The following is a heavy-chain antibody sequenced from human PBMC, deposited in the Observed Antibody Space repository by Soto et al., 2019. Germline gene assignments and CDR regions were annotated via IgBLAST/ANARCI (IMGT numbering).Heavy chain of an antibody. Sequence: QVQLVQSGAEVKKPGSSVTVSCKASGGTFSRYTVTWVRQAPGQGLEWMGGIIPFFGTTNYAQKFQGRVTMTADDSTGTAYMQLSSLMSEDTAIYYCVREGEHYCSSLHCPFDWWGQGTLVTVSS. J-gene: IGHJ4*02. CDR1: GGTFSRYT. V-gene: IGHV1-69*01. D-gene: IGHD2-2*01. CDR3: VREGEHYCSSLHCPFDW. CDR2: IIPFFGTT.